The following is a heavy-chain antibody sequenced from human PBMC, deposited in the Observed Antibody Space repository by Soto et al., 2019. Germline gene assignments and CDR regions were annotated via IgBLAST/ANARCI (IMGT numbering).Heavy chain of an antibody. CDR3: ARDDTDIVVVPAANDDYIWGSYRRDDAFDI. CDR1: GFTFSSYS. Sequence: EVQLVESGGGLVQPGGSLRLSCAASGFTFSSYSMNWVRQAPGKGLEWVSYISSSSSTIYYADSVKGRFTISRDNAKNSLYLQMNSLRAEETAVYYCARDDTDIVVVPAANDDYIWGSYRRDDAFDIWGQGTMVTVSS. J-gene: IGHJ3*02. CDR2: ISSSSSTI. V-gene: IGHV3-48*01. D-gene: IGHD3-16*02.